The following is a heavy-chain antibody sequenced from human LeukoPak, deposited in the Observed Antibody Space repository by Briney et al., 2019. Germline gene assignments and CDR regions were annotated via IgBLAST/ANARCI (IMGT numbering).Heavy chain of an antibody. V-gene: IGHV5-51*01. CDR2: IYPGDSEA. D-gene: IGHD6-19*01. J-gene: IGHJ4*02. CDR1: GFTFSNFW. CDR3: ARHGSGWARSDY. Sequence: GESLKISCKGSGFTFSNFWIGWVRQMPGKGLEWMGIIYPGDSEARYSPSFQGQVTISADKSVSTAYLQWSSLKASDTAMYYCARHGSGWARSDYWGQGTLVTVSS.